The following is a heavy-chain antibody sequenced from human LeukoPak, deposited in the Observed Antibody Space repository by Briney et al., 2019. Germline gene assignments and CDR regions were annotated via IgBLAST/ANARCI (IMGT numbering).Heavy chain of an antibody. V-gene: IGHV4-31*03. CDR1: GGSISSGGYY. J-gene: IGHJ4*02. Sequence: SQTLSLTCTVSGGSISSGGYYWSWIRQHPGKGLEWIGYIYYSGSTYYNPSLKSRVTISVDTSKNQFSLKLSSVTAADTAVYYCAARKRSSWYRPYDYWGQGTLVTVSS. D-gene: IGHD6-13*01. CDR3: AARKRSSWYRPYDY. CDR2: IYYSGST.